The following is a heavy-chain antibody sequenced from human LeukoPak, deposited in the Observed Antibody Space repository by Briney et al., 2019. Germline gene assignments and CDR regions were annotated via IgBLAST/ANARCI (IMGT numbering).Heavy chain of an antibody. CDR2: IYYSGST. J-gene: IGHJ4*02. V-gene: IGHV4-59*01. D-gene: IGHD2-2*02. CDR3: ARGSRIPDY. Sequence: SETLSLTCTVSGGSISSYYWSWIRQPPGKGLEWIGYIYYSGSTNYNPSLKSRVTISVDTSKNQFSLKLSSVTAADTAVYYCARGSRIPDYWGQGTLVTVSS. CDR1: GGSISSYY.